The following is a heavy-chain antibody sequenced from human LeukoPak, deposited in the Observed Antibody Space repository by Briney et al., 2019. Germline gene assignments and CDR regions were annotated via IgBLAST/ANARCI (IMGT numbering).Heavy chain of an antibody. CDR1: GYTFTSYD. CDR2: MNPNSGNT. Sequence: GASVKVSCKASGYTFTSYDINWVRQATGQGLEWMGWMNPNSGNTGYAQKFQGRVTITRNTSISTAYMELSSLRSEDTAVYYCASARDASHYYGSGSYYALDYWGQGTLVTVSS. V-gene: IGHV1-8*01. J-gene: IGHJ4*02. CDR3: ASARDASHYYGSGSYYALDY. D-gene: IGHD3-10*01.